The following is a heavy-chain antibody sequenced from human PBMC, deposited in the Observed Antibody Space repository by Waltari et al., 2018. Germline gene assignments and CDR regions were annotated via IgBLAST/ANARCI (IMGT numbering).Heavy chain of an antibody. V-gene: IGHV4-59*08. CDR1: GGSISSYY. CDR2: IYYSGSN. Sequence: QVQLQESGPGLVKPSETLSLTCTVSGGSISSYYWSWIRQPPGKGLEWIGYIYYSGSNNYNPSLSSRVTISVDTSKNHFSLKLSSVTAADTAVYYCARRIKKGAFDIWGQGTMVTVSS. J-gene: IGHJ3*02. CDR3: ARRIKKGAFDI.